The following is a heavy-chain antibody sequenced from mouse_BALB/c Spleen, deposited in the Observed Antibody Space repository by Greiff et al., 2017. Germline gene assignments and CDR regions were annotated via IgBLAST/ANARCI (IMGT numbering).Heavy chain of an antibody. Sequence: EVQGVESGGGLVQPGGSRKLSCAASGFTFSSFGMHWVRQAPEKGLEWVAYISSGSSTIYYADTVKGRFTISRDNPKNTLFLQMTSLRSEDTAMYYCARTTTATYYAMDYWGQGTSVTVSS. D-gene: IGHD1-2*01. CDR2: ISSGSSTI. V-gene: IGHV5-17*02. CDR1: GFTFSSFG. CDR3: ARTTTATYYAMDY. J-gene: IGHJ4*01.